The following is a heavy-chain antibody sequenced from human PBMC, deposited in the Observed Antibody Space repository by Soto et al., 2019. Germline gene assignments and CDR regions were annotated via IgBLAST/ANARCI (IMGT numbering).Heavy chain of an antibody. CDR3: TRDLRYSSGHSGY. CDR2: IRSKAYGGTT. V-gene: IGHV3-49*04. Sequence: PGGSLRLSCTASGFTFGDYAMSWVRQAPGKGLEWVGFIRSKAYGGTTEYAASVKGRFTISRDDSKSIAYLQMNSLKTEDTAVYYCTRDLRYSSGHSGYWGQGTPVTVPS. D-gene: IGHD6-19*01. J-gene: IGHJ4*02. CDR1: GFTFGDYA.